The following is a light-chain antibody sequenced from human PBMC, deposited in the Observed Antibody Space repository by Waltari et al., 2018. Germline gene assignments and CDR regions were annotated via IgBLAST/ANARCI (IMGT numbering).Light chain of an antibody. J-gene: IGLJ2*01. CDR2: DVS. Sequence: QSALTQPASVSGSPGQSITISCTGTSSDVGGYNYVSWYQQHPGKAPKLMIYDVSNRPSGVSNRVSGSKSGNTASLTISGLQAEDEADYYCSSYRSSSTLELFGGGTSLTVL. CDR3: SSYRSSSTLEL. CDR1: SSDVGGYNY. V-gene: IGLV2-14*03.